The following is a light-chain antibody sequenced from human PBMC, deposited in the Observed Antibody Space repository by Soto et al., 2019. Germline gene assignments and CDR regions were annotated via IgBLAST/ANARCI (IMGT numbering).Light chain of an antibody. V-gene: IGKV3-20*01. CDR1: ERLSSVY. CDR3: QQYGGSPRIT. CDR2: GAS. Sequence: IGLTQSPGTLSLSPGERATLSCRASERLSSVYLAWYQQRPGQPPRLLIYGASNRATGIPDRFSGSGSGTDFTLIINRLEPEDVAIYYCQQYGGSPRITFGQGTRLEIK. J-gene: IGKJ5*01.